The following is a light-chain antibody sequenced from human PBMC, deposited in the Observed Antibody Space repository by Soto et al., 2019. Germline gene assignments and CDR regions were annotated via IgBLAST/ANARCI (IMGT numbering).Light chain of an antibody. CDR2: GAS. V-gene: IGKV3-20*01. J-gene: IGKJ1*01. CDR1: QSVSNNY. CDR3: QHYNTYPWP. Sequence: ESVLTQSPGTLSLSPGERATLSCRASQSVSNNYLAWYQQKPGQAPRLLIYGASNRATGIPDRFSGSGSGTDFTLTISSLQPGDFATYYCQHYNTYPWPFAQRTKADI.